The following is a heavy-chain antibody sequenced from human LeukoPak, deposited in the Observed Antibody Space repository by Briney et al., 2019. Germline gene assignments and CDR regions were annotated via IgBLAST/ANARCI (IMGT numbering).Heavy chain of an antibody. V-gene: IGHV4-59*08. CDR3: ARSLRGYRFATDY. J-gene: IGHJ4*02. CDR1: GDSINSYC. Sequence: SETLSLTGTVSGDSINSYCWSWIRQPPGKGLEWIGYIYYSGSTKYNPSIKSRVTISVDTSKNQFSLKLSSVTAADTAVYYCARSLRGYRFATDYWGQGTLVTVSS. D-gene: IGHD5-18*01. CDR2: IYYSGST.